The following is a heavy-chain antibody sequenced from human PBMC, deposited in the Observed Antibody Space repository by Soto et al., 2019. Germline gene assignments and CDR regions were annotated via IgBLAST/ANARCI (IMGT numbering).Heavy chain of an antibody. D-gene: IGHD5-12*01. CDR3: AKDSGPRIVARIYYYYGMDV. Sequence: GGSLRLSCAASGFTFSSYGMHWVRQAPGKGLEWVAVISYDGSNKYYADSVKGRFTISRDNSKNTLYLQMNSLRAEDTAVYYCAKDSGPRIVARIYYYYGMDVWGQGTTVTVSS. V-gene: IGHV3-30*18. CDR2: ISYDGSNK. CDR1: GFTFSSYG. J-gene: IGHJ6*02.